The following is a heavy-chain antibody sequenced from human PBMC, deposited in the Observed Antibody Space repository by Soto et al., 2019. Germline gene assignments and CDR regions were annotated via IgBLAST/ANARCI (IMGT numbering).Heavy chain of an antibody. CDR3: ALGTRLARYFDWLNL. CDR1: GLTFDDYA. CDR2: ISWNSGSL. V-gene: IGHV3-9*01. D-gene: IGHD3-9*01. Sequence: GGSLRLSCEASGLTFDDYAMHWVRQAPGKGLEWVSGISWNSGSLGYADSVKGRFTISRDNAQNSLYLQMNSLRGEDTALYYCALGTRLARYFDWLNLWGQGTLVTVSS. J-gene: IGHJ5*02.